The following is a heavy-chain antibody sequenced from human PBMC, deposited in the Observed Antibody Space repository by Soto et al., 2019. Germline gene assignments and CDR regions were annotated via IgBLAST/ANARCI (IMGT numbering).Heavy chain of an antibody. CDR3: VTYSWNYDISSGDS. CDR1: GFTFVKFG. V-gene: IGHV3-33*01. D-gene: IGHD1-7*01. J-gene: IGHJ4*02. Sequence: GGSLRLSCAASGFTFVKFGMHWVRQAPGKGLEWVAIIWYDGSNKYYADSVKGRFTISRDNSKNTMYLHMDSLGAEDTAMYYCVTYSWNYDISSGDSWGQGTLVTVSS. CDR2: IWYDGSNK.